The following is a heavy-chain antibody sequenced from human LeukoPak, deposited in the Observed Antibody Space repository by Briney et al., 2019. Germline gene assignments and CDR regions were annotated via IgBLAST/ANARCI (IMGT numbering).Heavy chain of an antibody. CDR1: EFTFSNYA. J-gene: IGHJ5*02. CDR3: AKGSGINHYHWIDP. V-gene: IGHV3-23*01. D-gene: IGHD1-14*01. CDR2: ISGCGGRT. Sequence: GGSLRLSCAASEFTFSNYAMNWVRQAPGPGLEWVSGISGCGGRTYHAESVKGRFIISRDNSKNTLYLQMDSLRAEDTALYYCAKGSGINHYHWIDPWGQGTLVTVSS.